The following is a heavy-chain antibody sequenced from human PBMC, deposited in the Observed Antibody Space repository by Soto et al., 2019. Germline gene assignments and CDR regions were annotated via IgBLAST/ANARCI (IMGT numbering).Heavy chain of an antibody. J-gene: IGHJ6*02. V-gene: IGHV4-34*01. Sequence: SETLSLTCAVYGGSFSGYYWSWIRQPPGKGLEWIGEINHSGSTNYNPSLKSRVTISVDTSKNQFSLKLSSVTAADTAVYYCARGRGRCSSTSCYSYYYYGMDVWGQGTTVTVSS. CDR1: GGSFSGYY. CDR2: INHSGST. CDR3: ARGRGRCSSTSCYSYYYYGMDV. D-gene: IGHD2-2*01.